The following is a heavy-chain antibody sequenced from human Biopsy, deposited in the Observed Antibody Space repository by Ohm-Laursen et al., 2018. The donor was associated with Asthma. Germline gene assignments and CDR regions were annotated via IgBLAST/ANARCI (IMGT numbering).Heavy chain of an antibody. D-gene: IGHD4-17*01. CDR3: ARKARHGDYDFDY. Sequence: SLRLSCAASGFTFSSYGMHWVRQAPGKGLEWVAVISYDGSNKYYADSVKGRFAISRDNSKNTLYLQMNSLRAEDTAVYYCARKARHGDYDFDYWGQGTLVTVSS. CDR1: GFTFSSYG. CDR2: ISYDGSNK. V-gene: IGHV3-30*03. J-gene: IGHJ4*02.